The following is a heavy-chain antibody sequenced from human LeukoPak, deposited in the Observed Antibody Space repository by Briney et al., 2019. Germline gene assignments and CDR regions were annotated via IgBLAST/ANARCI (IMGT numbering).Heavy chain of an antibody. CDR3: ARGPPYGELLFDI. Sequence: GGSLRLSCAASGFTFSSYGMHWVRQAPGKGLEWVSYISSSSSTIYYADSVKGRFTISRDNAKNSLYLQMNSLRAEDTAVYYCARGPPYGELLFDIWGQGTMVTVSS. CDR1: GFTFSSYG. D-gene: IGHD4-17*01. V-gene: IGHV3-48*04. CDR2: ISSSSSTI. J-gene: IGHJ3*02.